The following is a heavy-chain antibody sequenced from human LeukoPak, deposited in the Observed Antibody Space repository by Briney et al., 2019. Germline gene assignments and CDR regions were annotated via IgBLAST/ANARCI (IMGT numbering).Heavy chain of an antibody. D-gene: IGHD3-9*01. V-gene: IGHV3-23*01. Sequence: PGGSLRLSCAASGFTFSSYAMSWVRQAPGKGLEWVSAISGSGGSTYYADSVKGRFTISRDNSKNTLYLQMNSLRAEDTAVYYCANHYDILTGYYSSWGQGTLVTVSS. J-gene: IGHJ4*02. CDR2: ISGSGGST. CDR3: ANHYDILTGYYSS. CDR1: GFTFSSYA.